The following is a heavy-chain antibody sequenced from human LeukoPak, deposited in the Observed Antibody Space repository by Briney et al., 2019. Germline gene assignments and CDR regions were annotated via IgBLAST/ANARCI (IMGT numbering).Heavy chain of an antibody. V-gene: IGHV1-69*04. CDR3: ASRWGGDYDILTGYSSPFDY. J-gene: IGHJ4*02. D-gene: IGHD3-9*01. Sequence: SVKVSCKASGGTFSSYAISWVRQAPGQGLEWMGRIIPILGIANYAQKFQGRVTITADKSTSTAYMELSSLRSEDTAVYYCASRWGGDYDILTGYSSPFDYWGQGTLVTVSS. CDR1: GGTFSSYA. CDR2: IIPILGIA.